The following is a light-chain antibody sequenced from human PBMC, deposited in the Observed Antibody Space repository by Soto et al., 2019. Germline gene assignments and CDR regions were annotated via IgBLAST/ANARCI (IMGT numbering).Light chain of an antibody. CDR1: SSNIGRGYD. Sequence: QSVLTQPPSVSGAPGQRVTISCTGSSSNIGRGYDVHWYQQVPGSAPRLLLSGDNTRPSGVPDRFSGSRSGTSASLAITGLQAEDEADYYCCSYAGSYTVVFGGGTKVTVL. CDR3: CSYAGSYTVV. J-gene: IGLJ2*01. CDR2: GDN. V-gene: IGLV1-40*01.